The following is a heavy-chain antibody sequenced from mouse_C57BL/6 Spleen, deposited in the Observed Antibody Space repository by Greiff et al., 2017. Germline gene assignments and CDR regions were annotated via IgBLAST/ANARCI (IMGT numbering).Heavy chain of an antibody. CDR2: IYPGDGDT. D-gene: IGHD4-1*01. CDR3: ARSLTAPWFAY. Sequence: QVHVKQSGPELVKPGASVKISCKASGYAFSSSWMNWVKQRPGKGLEWIGRIYPGDGDTNYNGKFKGKATLTADKSSSTAYMQLSSLTSEDSAVYFCARSLTAPWFAYWGQGTLVTVSA. CDR1: GYAFSSSW. V-gene: IGHV1-82*01. J-gene: IGHJ3*01.